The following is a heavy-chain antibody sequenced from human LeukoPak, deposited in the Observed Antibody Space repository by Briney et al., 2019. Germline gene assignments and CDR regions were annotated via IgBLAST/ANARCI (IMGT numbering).Heavy chain of an antibody. CDR2: TGGSDDST. Sequence: GGSLRRSCEGSGFSVNGYVMSWVRQAPGKGLEWIAVTGGSDDSTHYADSVKGRFTISRDNSENRLFLQMNSLRPDDSALYYCTKDLMTGFSSGWYFAYWGQGTLVTVSS. D-gene: IGHD6-19*01. V-gene: IGHV3-23*01. CDR1: GFSVNGYV. CDR3: TKDLMTGFSSGWYFAY. J-gene: IGHJ4*02.